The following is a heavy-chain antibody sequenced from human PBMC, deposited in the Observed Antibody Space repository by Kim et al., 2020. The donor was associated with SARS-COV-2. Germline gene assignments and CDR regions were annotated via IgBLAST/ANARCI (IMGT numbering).Heavy chain of an antibody. J-gene: IGHJ6*03. Sequence: GGSLRLPCAASGFTFSSYEMNWVRQAPGKGLEWVSYISSSGSTIYYADSVKGRFTISRDNAKNSLYLQMNSLRAEDTAVYYCARRLADFVTITYYYYYMDVWGKGTTVTVSS. D-gene: IGHD5-12*01. V-gene: IGHV3-48*03. CDR3: ARRLADFVTITYYYYYMDV. CDR1: GFTFSSYE. CDR2: ISSSGSTI.